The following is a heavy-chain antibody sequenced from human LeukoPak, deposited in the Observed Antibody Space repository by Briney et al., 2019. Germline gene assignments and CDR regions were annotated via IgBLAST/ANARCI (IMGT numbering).Heavy chain of an antibody. CDR2: INTDGSST. V-gene: IGHV3-74*01. CDR3: AREAGYSYGY. J-gene: IGHJ4*02. CDR1: GFTFSSYW. D-gene: IGHD5-18*01. Sequence: GKSLRLSCAASGFTFSSYWMHWVRQAPGKGLVWVSRINTDGSSTSYADSVKGRFTISRDSAKNTLYLQMNSLRVEDTAVYYCAREAGYSYGYWGQGTPVTVSA.